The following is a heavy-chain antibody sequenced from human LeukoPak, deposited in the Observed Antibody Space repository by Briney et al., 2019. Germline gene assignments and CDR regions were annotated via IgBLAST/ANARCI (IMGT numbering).Heavy chain of an antibody. CDR2: IDPSDSYT. CDR3: ARHSSGVNPIQSIDY. D-gene: IGHD6-19*01. V-gene: IGHV5-10-1*01. Sequence: GESLKIPCKGSGYSFTSYWISWVRQMPGKGLEWMGRIDPSDSYTNYSPSFQGHVTISADKSISTAYLQWSSLKASDTAMYYCARHSSGVNPIQSIDYWGQGTLVTVSS. J-gene: IGHJ4*02. CDR1: GYSFTSYW.